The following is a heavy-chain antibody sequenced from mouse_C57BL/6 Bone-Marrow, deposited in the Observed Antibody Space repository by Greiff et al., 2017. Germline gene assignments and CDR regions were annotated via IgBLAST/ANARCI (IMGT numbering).Heavy chain of an antibody. CDR3: ARLYGNSFDY. J-gene: IGHJ2*01. D-gene: IGHD2-1*01. CDR1: GFTFTDYY. V-gene: IGHV7-3*01. Sequence: VQLKESGGGLVQPGGSLSLSCAASGFTFTDYYMSWVRQPPGKALEWLGFIRNKANGYTTEYSASVKGRFTISRDNSQSILYLQMNALRAEDSATYYCARLYGNSFDYWGQGTTLTVSS. CDR2: IRNKANGYTT.